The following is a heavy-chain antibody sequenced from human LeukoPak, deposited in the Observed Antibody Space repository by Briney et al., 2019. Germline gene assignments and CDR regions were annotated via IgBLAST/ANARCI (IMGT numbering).Heavy chain of an antibody. CDR3: ARGVVTDDYYMDV. CDR2: LYTNNNT. V-gene: IGHV4-61*02. Sequence: SETLSLTCSVSGRSITSGRYYWTWLRQPAGKGLEWIGLLYTNNNTNYDPSLERRVSISVDTSKSQFYLQLTSVTAADTAVYFCARGVVTDDYYMDVWGKGITVIVSS. CDR1: GRSITSGRYY. J-gene: IGHJ6*03. D-gene: IGHD2-21*02.